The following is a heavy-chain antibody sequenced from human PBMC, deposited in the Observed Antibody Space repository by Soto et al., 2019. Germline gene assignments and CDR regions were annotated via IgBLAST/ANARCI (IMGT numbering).Heavy chain of an antibody. V-gene: IGHV3-23*01. Sequence: EVQLLESGGALEHPGGSLRLSCAASGFAFSTYAMTWVRQAPGKGLEWVSVISGRGGSSYYAASVKGRFTISRDNAKNKLYLKMNGLRDEDTALYYCAKVTKRAAAGRYEYYKYGMDVWGQGTTVTVSS. CDR2: ISGRGGSS. CDR1: GFAFSTYA. D-gene: IGHD6-13*01. CDR3: AKVTKRAAAGRYEYYKYGMDV. J-gene: IGHJ6*02.